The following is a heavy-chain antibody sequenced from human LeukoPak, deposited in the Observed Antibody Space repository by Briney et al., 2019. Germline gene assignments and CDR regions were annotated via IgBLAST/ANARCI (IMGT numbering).Heavy chain of an antibody. J-gene: IGHJ4*02. Sequence: PEGSLRLSCAASGFTFSSYSMNWVRQAPGKGLEWVSSISSSSSYIYYADSVKGRFTISRDNAKNSLYLQMNSLRAEDTAVYYCARRSSSGWYDYWGQGTLVTVSS. V-gene: IGHV3-21*01. CDR1: GFTFSSYS. D-gene: IGHD6-19*01. CDR2: ISSSSSYI. CDR3: ARRSSSGWYDY.